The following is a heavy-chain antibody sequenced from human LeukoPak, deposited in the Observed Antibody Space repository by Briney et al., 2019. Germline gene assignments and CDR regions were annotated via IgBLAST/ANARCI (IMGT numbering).Heavy chain of an antibody. J-gene: IGHJ4*02. D-gene: IGHD5-24*01. Sequence: GGSLRLSCAASDFSFITYAMSWVRQAPGKGLEWVSTISGGGDATYYADSVKGRFTISRDNSKNTLYLQMNSLIAEDTAVYYCAKSGYNRFDYWGQGTRVTVSS. CDR2: ISGGGDAT. CDR1: DFSFITYA. V-gene: IGHV3-23*01. CDR3: AKSGYNRFDY.